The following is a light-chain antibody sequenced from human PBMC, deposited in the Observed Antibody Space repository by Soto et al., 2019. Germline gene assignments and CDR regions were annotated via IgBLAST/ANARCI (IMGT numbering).Light chain of an antibody. CDR2: GVS. CDR3: QQYNNWPLT. J-gene: IGKJ4*01. Sequence: ETVMTQSPASLSVSPGERATLSCRASQSVSSNLGWYQQKPGQAPRLLMYGVSSRATGIPARFSGSGSGTEFTLTISSLQSEDFAVYYCQQYNNWPLTFGGGTKVEIK. V-gene: IGKV3-15*01. CDR1: QSVSSN.